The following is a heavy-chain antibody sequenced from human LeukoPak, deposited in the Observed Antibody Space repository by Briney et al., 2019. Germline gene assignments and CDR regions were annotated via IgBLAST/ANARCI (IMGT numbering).Heavy chain of an antibody. J-gene: IGHJ6*02. CDR3: ARSAMTTVTTKLYYGMDV. CDR1: GGPISSGGYY. CDR2: IYYSGST. D-gene: IGHD4-17*01. V-gene: IGHV4-31*03. Sequence: PSQTLSLTCTVSGGPISSGGYYWSWIRQHPGKGLEWIGYIYYSGSTYYNPSLKSRVTISVDTSKNQFSLKLSSVTAADTAVYYCARSAMTTVTTKLYYGMDVWGQGTTVTVSS.